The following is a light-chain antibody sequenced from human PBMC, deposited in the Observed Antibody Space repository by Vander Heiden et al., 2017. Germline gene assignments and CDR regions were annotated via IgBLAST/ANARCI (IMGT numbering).Light chain of an antibody. J-gene: IGLJ2*01. V-gene: IGLV2-14*03. CDR2: DVS. Sequence: QSALTQPASVSGSPGQPITISCPGTSRYVGGYNYVSWYQQHPGKAPKLMIYDVSNRPAGVSNRFSGSKSGNTASLTISGLQAEDEADYYCSSYTSSSTRVFGGGTKLTVL. CDR1: SRYVGGYNY. CDR3: SSYTSSSTRV.